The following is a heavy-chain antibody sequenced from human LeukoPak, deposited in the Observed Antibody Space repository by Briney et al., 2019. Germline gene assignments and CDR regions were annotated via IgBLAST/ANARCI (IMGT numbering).Heavy chain of an antibody. Sequence: GDSLKISGKGSENSFTNCWIAWVRQMPGKGLEWMGIIYPGDSDTRYSPTFQGQVTISADRSSTTAYLQWSGLKASDTAMYYCARSVDSTTSTLPYWGQGTLVTVSS. J-gene: IGHJ4*02. CDR3: ARSVDSTTSTLPY. CDR1: ENSFTNCW. V-gene: IGHV5-51*01. CDR2: IYPGDSDT. D-gene: IGHD5-18*01.